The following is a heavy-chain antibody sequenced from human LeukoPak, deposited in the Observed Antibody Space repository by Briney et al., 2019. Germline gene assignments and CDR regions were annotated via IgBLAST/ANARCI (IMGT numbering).Heavy chain of an antibody. D-gene: IGHD3-3*01. J-gene: IGHJ5*02. V-gene: IGHV1-2*02. CDR3: ARSCSARGSGHYNWFDP. Sequence: ASVKVSCKASGYTFTGYYMHWVRQAPGQGLEWMGWINPNSGGTNYAQKFQGRVTMTRDTSISTAYMELSRLRSDDTAVYYCARSCSARGSGHYNWFDPWGQGTLVTVSS. CDR1: GYTFTGYY. CDR2: INPNSGGT.